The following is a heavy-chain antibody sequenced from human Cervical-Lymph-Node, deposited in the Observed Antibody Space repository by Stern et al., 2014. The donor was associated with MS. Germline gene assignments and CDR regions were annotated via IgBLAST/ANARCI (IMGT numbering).Heavy chain of an antibody. CDR1: GFSLSTSGMC. Sequence: QVTLRESGPALVKPTQTLTLTCTFSGFSLSTSGMCGNWIRQPTGKALEWLELVDWDDNNVYSASLKTRLTISKDSSKNQVVLTITIMDPVDTATYYCARTPRKYGDEYYFDYWGQGTPVAVSS. D-gene: IGHD4-17*01. J-gene: IGHJ4*02. CDR3: ARTPRKYGDEYYFDY. V-gene: IGHV2-70*01. CDR2: VDWDDNN.